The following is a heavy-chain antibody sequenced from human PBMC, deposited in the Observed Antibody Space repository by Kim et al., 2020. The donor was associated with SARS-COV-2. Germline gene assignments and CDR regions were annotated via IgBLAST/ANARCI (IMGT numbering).Heavy chain of an antibody. D-gene: IGHD1-26*01. CDR3: AGGSSSAWELLAY. J-gene: IGHJ4*02. CDR2: IFYDGTT. CDR1: GISITNKVY. V-gene: IGHV4-4*02. Sequence: SETLSLTCEVSGISITNKVYWSWVRQAPGKGLGWIGDIFYDGTTNYDPSLKNRAAISAEKSKSQFFLQLTSVTAADTAVYYCAGGSSSAWELLAYWGQGTLVVVSS.